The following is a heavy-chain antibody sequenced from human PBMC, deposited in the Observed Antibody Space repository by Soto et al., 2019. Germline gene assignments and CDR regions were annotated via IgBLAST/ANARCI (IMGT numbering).Heavy chain of an antibody. CDR1: GGSISSYY. V-gene: IGHV4-59*01. Sequence: QVQLQESGPGLVKPSETLSLTCTVSGGSISSYYWSWIRQPPGKGLEWIGYIYYSGSTNYNPSLKSRVTISVDTSKNQFSLKLSSVTAADTAVYYCARVVRGYGYGWGFDYWGQGTLVTVSS. J-gene: IGHJ4*02. CDR3: ARVVRGYGYGWGFDY. D-gene: IGHD5-18*01. CDR2: IYYSGST.